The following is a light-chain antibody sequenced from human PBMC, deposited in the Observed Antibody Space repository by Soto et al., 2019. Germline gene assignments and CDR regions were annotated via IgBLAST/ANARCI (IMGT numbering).Light chain of an antibody. V-gene: IGKV1-39*01. CDR1: QSISSY. CDR3: QQSYSTLVT. CDR2: AAS. J-gene: IGKJ1*01. Sequence: DIQMTQSPSSLSASGGYIVTITCXASQSISSYLNWYQQKPGKALKLLIYAASSLQSGVPSRFSGSGSGTDFTLTISSLQPEDFATYYCQQSYSTLVTFGQGTKVDIK.